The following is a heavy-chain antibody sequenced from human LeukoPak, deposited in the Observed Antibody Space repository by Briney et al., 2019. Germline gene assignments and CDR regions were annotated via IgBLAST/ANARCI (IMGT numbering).Heavy chain of an antibody. CDR2: IYSDGDT. CDR1: GFTFSGNH. V-gene: IGHV3-66*02. CDR3: ARDPRDGYGHFDY. J-gene: IGHJ4*02. Sequence: GGSLRLSCVVSGFTFSGNHMNWVRQAPGKGLEWVSVIYSDGDTYYADSVKGRFTISRDSSRNTLSLQMNSLKPEDTAVYYCARDPRDGYGHFDYWGQGTPVTVSS. D-gene: IGHD5-24*01.